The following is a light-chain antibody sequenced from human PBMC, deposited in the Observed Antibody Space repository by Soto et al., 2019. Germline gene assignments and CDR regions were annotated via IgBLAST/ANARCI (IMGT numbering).Light chain of an antibody. J-gene: IGKJ1*01. V-gene: IGKV3-15*01. CDR1: QDISTN. CDR2: GAS. CDR3: QQYDNWLRT. Sequence: EIVMTQSPATLSVSPGERATLSCRASQDISTNLAWYQQKPGQAPRLLIYGASTRATGIPARFSGSGSGTEFTRTISSLQSEDFVVYYCQQYDNWLRTFGQGTKVEIK.